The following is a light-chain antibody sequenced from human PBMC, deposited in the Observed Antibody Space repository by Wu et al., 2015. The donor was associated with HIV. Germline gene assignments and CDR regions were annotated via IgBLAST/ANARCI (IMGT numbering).Light chain of an antibody. J-gene: IGKJ1*01. CDR1: QSVSSN. V-gene: IGKV3-20*01. CDR3: QQYGSSPWT. Sequence: EIVMTQSPATLSVSPGERATLSCRASQSVSSNLAWYQQKPGQAPRLLMYGASSRATGIPDKFSGSGSGTDFTLTISRLEPEDFAVYYCQQYGSSPWTFGQGTKVEI. CDR2: GAS.